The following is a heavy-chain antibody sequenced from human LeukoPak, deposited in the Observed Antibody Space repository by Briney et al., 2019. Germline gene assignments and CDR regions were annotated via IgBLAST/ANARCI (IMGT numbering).Heavy chain of an antibody. CDR2: ISGSGGST. J-gene: IGHJ4*02. V-gene: IGHV3-23*01. CDR3: AKDKVFGVVTRDPC. CDR1: GFTFSSYA. D-gene: IGHD3-3*01. Sequence: GGSLRLSCAASGFTFSSYAMSWVRQAPGKGLEWVSVISGSGGSTYYADSVKGRFAISRDNSKNTLYLQMNSLRAEDTAVYYCAKDKVFGVVTRDPCWGQGTLVSVSS.